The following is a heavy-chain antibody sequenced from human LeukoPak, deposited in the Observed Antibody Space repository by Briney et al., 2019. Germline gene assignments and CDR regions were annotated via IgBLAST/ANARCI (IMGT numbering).Heavy chain of an antibody. CDR1: GFTFSNYD. D-gene: IGHD6-13*01. CDR2: IGYAGDR. Sequence: GGSLRLSCVASGFTFSNYDMHWVRQATAEGLEWVSAIGYAGDRYYAGSVKGRFAISRENARNSLYLQMNSLQAGDTAVYYCARGPWSSSWYSLFDYWGQGTLVTVSS. CDR3: ARGPWSSSWYSLFDY. V-gene: IGHV3-13*01. J-gene: IGHJ4*02.